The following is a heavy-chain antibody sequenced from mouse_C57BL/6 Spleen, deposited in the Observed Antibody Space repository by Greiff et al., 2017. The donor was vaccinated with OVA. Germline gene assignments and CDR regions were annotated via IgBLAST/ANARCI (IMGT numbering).Heavy chain of an antibody. CDR3: ARLYGSSLYWYFDV. CDR2: FNPSTGGT. V-gene: IGHV1-43*01. J-gene: IGHJ1*03. Sequence: VQLKQSGPELVKPGASVKISCKASGYSFTGYYMHWVKHSSEKSLEWIGEFNPSTGGTSYNQKFKGKATLTVDKSSSTAYMQLKSLTSEDSAVYYCARLYGSSLYWYFDVWGTGTTVTVSS. CDR1: GYSFTGYY. D-gene: IGHD1-1*01.